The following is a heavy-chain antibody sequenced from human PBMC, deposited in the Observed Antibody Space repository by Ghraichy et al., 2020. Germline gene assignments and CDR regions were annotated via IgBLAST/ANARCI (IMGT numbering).Heavy chain of an antibody. CDR1: GFAFNIYA. V-gene: IGHV3-23*01. CDR3: AKGPGIANY. D-gene: IGHD6-13*01. CDR2: ISGGGRST. J-gene: IGHJ4*02. Sequence: GGSLRLSCAASGFAFNIYAMSWVRQAPGKRLEWVSGISGGGRSTYYADSVKGRFTISRDNSKNTLFLQMDSLSGDDTAVYYCAKGPGIANYWGQGTLVTVSS.